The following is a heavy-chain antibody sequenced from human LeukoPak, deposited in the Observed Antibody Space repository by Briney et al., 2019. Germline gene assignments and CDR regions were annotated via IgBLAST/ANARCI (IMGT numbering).Heavy chain of an antibody. V-gene: IGHV1-8*03. Sequence: ASVKVSCKASGYTFTSYDINWVRQATGQGLEWMGWMNPNSGNTGYAQKFQGRVTITRNTSISTAYTELSSLRSENTAVYYCARGLRYNWNSPVGYWGQGTLVTVSS. D-gene: IGHD1-7*01. CDR1: GYTFTSYD. CDR2: MNPNSGNT. J-gene: IGHJ4*02. CDR3: ARGLRYNWNSPVGY.